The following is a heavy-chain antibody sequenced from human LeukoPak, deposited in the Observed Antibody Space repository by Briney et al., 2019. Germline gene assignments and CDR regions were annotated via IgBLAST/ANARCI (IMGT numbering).Heavy chain of an antibody. Sequence: SGPTLVNPTQTLTLTCTFSGFSLSTSGMCVSWIRQPPGKALEWLARIDWDDDKYYSTSLKTRLTISKDTSKNQVVLTMTNMDPVDTATYYCAREGLAAAATYYFDYWGQGTLVTVSS. V-gene: IGHV2-70*11. CDR1: GFSLSTSGMC. CDR3: AREGLAAAATYYFDY. CDR2: IDWDDDK. J-gene: IGHJ4*02. D-gene: IGHD6-13*01.